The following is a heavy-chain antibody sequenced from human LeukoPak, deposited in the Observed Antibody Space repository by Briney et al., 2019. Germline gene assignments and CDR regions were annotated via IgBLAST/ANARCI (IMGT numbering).Heavy chain of an antibody. Sequence: GGSLRLSCTVSGIIFSNYGMSWVRQAPGKGLGWASGISGSGAKTYYADSVKGRFSISRDNSKNTVYLQVNSLRGEDTAVYYCAKDIRGYSSGWPWFDYWGQGTLVTVSP. V-gene: IGHV3-23*01. CDR2: ISGSGAKT. J-gene: IGHJ4*02. D-gene: IGHD2-15*01. CDR3: AKDIRGYSSGWPWFDY. CDR1: GIIFSNYG.